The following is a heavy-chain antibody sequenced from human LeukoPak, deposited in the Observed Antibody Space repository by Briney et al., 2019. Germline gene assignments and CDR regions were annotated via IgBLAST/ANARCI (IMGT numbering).Heavy chain of an antibody. CDR3: ARGYSSSWYWDYYYYMDV. CDR1: GFTFSAYN. D-gene: IGHD6-13*01. CDR2: ITTSNSYM. J-gene: IGHJ6*03. V-gene: IGHV3-21*01. Sequence: TGGSLRLSCAASGFTFSAYNMNWVRRTPGKGLEWVSSITTSNSYMFYADSVRGRFTISRDNAENSLYLQMNSLRDEDTAVYYCARGYSSSWYWDYYYYMDVWGKGTTVTVSS.